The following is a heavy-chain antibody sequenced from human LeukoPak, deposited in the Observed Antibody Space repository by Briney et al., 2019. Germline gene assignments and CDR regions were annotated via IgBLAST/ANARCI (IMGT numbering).Heavy chain of an antibody. Sequence: PSETLSLTCTVSGGSISSGSYYWGWIRQPPGKGLEWIGSIYYSGSTYYNPSLKSRVTISVDTSKNQFSLKLSSVTAADTAVYYCARHPTSHCGGDCCPNWYFDLWGRGTLVTVSS. J-gene: IGHJ2*01. CDR2: IYYSGST. CDR3: ARHPTSHCGGDCCPNWYFDL. V-gene: IGHV4-39*01. CDR1: GGSISSGSYY. D-gene: IGHD2-21*01.